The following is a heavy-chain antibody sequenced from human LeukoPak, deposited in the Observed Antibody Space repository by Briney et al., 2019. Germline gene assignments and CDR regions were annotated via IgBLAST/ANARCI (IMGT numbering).Heavy chain of an antibody. CDR3: ARGEGYSYGPVKY. CDR2: IIPIFGTT. Sequence: SVKVSCKASGGTFSSYASSWVRQAPGQGLEWMGGIIPIFGTTNYAQKFQGRVTVATDKSRGTAYMELTGLRSEDTAVYYCARGEGYSYGPVKYWGQGTLVTVSS. CDR1: GGTFSSYA. V-gene: IGHV1-69*05. D-gene: IGHD5-18*01. J-gene: IGHJ4*02.